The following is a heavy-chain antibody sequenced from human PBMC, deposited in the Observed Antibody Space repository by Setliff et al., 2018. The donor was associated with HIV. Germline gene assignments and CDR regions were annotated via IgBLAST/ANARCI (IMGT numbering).Heavy chain of an antibody. CDR2: IDPSDSYT. CDR3: ATRDYYYGMDV. J-gene: IGHJ6*02. CDR1: GYSFTTSW. V-gene: IGHV5-10-1*01. Sequence: GESLKISCKGSGYSFTTSWISWVRQMPGKGLEWMGRIDPSDSYTNYSPSFQGHVTISVDRSITTAYVQWRSLKASDTAMYYCATRDYYYGMDVWGQGTTVTVSS.